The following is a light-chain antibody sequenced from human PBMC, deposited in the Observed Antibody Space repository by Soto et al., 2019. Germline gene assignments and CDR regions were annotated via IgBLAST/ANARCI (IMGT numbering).Light chain of an antibody. CDR2: GVT. CDR3: CSYAGDNSWV. V-gene: IGLV2-23*02. J-gene: IGLJ3*02. Sequence: QSVLTQPASVSGSPGQSITVSCTGTSSVVGSYDLASWYQQHPGQAPKVMIYGVTKRPSGVSNRFSGNRSGNTASLTISGLQAEDEAEYYCCSYAGDNSWVFGGGTKVTVL. CDR1: SSVVGSYDL.